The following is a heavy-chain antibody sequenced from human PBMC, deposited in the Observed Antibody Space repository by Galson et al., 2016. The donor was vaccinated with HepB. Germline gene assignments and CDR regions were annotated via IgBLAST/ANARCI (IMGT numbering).Heavy chain of an antibody. J-gene: IGHJ5*02. CDR3: ATAIPGYGGFPS. CDR1: GGSISSQH. Sequence: SETLSLTCTVSGGSISSQHYSWIRQPPGKGLEWIGDKSYTGVTYYSPSLKGRVSISVDTSNNQLSLRLTSVTAADTAVYYCATAIPGYGGFPSWGLGTLVTVSS. V-gene: IGHV4-59*11. D-gene: IGHD5-12*01. CDR2: KSYTGVT.